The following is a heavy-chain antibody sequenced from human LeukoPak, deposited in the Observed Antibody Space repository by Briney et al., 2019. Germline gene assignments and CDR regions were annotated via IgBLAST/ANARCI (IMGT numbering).Heavy chain of an antibody. CDR2: ISFSGDPT. D-gene: IGHD3-3*01. J-gene: IGHJ4*02. V-gene: IGHV3-53*01. Sequence: GGSLRLSCAASGFTVSNNYMSWVRQAPGKGLEWVSGISFSGDPTYYADSVRGRFTISRDNSKNHLYLQMNSLRAEDTAVYYCAKAYYDFWSGYYNFDYWGQGTLVTVSS. CDR3: AKAYYDFWSGYYNFDY. CDR1: GFTVSNNY.